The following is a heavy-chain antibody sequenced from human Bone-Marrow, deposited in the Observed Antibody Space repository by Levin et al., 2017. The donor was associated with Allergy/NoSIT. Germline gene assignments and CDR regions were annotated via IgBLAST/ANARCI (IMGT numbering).Heavy chain of an antibody. V-gene: IGHV3-33*01. CDR3: ARNSPTYYYYYMDV. D-gene: IGHD4-23*01. CDR1: GFIFSSYG. Sequence: GGSLRLSCAASGFIFSSYGMHWVRQAPGRGLEWVASIWNDGTNKYYAASVRGRFTISRDNSKDTLYVEMNSLRVDDTAVYYCARNSPTYYYYYMDVWGKGTTVTVSS. J-gene: IGHJ6*03. CDR2: IWNDGTNK.